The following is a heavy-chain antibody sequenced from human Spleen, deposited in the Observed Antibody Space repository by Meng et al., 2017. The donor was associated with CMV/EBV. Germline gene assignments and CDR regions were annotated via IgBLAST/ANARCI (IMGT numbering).Heavy chain of an antibody. V-gene: IGHV4-38-2*02. CDR1: GYSISSGYY. CDR2: IYHSGST. CDR3: ARMTAMIDVFDI. D-gene: IGHD5-18*01. J-gene: IGHJ3*02. Sequence: SETLSLTCTVSGYSISSGYYWGWIRQPPGKGLEWIGSIYHSGSTYYNPSLKSRVTISVDTSKNQFSLKLSSVTAADTAVYYCARMTAMIDVFDIWGPGTVVTVSS.